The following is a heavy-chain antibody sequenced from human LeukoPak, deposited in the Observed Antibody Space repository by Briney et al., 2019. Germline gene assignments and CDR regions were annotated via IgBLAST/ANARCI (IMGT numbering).Heavy chain of an antibody. CDR2: IYYSGST. J-gene: IGHJ4*02. CDR1: GGSISSSNYY. D-gene: IGHD3-3*01. CDR3: ARDSSDFWSGFDY. Sequence: SETLSLTCTVSGGSISSSNYYWGWIRQPPGKGLEWIGSIYYSGSTYYNPSLKSRVTISVDTSKNQFSLKLSSVTAADTAVYYCARDSSDFWSGFDYWGQGTLVTVSS. V-gene: IGHV4-39*07.